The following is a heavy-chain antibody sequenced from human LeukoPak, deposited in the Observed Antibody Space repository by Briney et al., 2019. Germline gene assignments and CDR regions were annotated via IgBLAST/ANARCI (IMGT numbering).Heavy chain of an antibody. CDR1: GGTFSSYA. Sequence: ASVKVSCKASGGTFSSYAISWVRQAPGQGLEWMGWISAYNGNTNYAQKLQGRVTMTPDTSTSTAYMELKSLRSDDTAVYNCARALPDTAMVGLIDYYYYYMDVWGKGTTVTVSS. V-gene: IGHV1-18*01. D-gene: IGHD5-18*01. CDR3: ARALPDTAMVGLIDYYYYYMDV. J-gene: IGHJ6*03. CDR2: ISAYNGNT.